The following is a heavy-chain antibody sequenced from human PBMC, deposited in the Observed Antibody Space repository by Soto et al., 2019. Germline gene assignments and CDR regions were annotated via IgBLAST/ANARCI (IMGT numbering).Heavy chain of an antibody. V-gene: IGHV1-3*01. Sequence: GASVKVSCKASGYTFSGYAMHWVRQAPGQRLEWMGWINLGNSDTKYSQKFQGRVTISRDTSTGTAYMGLSSLRSEDTAVYYCAASKSTYCSSSNCPLDYWGRGTLVTVSS. D-gene: IGHD2-2*01. CDR1: GYTFSGYA. CDR3: AASKSTYCSSSNCPLDY. CDR2: INLGNSDT. J-gene: IGHJ4*02.